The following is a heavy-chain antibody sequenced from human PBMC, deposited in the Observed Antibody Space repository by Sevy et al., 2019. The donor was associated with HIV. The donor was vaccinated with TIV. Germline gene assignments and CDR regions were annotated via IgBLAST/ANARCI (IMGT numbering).Heavy chain of an antibody. CDR2: INPNNGGT. J-gene: IGHJ6*02. CDR3: ARLTTMPTSDDYGMDV. D-gene: IGHD4-17*01. CDR1: RYTFTDYY. Sequence: ASVKVSCKAARYTFTDYYVHWVRQGPGQGLEWMGWINPNNGGTMYAQRFQGRVTMTRDTSINTAYMELGSLTSDDTAVYYCARLTTMPTSDDYGMDVWGQGTTVTVSS. V-gene: IGHV1-2*02.